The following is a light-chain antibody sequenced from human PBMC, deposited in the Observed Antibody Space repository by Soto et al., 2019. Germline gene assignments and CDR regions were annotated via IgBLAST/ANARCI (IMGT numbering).Light chain of an antibody. CDR3: QQFNNYPPYT. J-gene: IGKJ2*01. CDR2: DAS. Sequence: AIQLTQSPSSLSASLGDRVTITCRASQGISSALAWYQQKPGKAPKLLIYDASSLESGVPSRFSGSGSGTDFTLTISSLQPEDFATYYCQQFNNYPPYTFGQGTKLEIK. CDR1: QGISSA. V-gene: IGKV1D-13*01.